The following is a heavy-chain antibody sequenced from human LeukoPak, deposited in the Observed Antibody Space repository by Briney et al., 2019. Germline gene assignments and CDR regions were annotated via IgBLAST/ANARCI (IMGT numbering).Heavy chain of an antibody. V-gene: IGHV1-69*04. J-gene: IGHJ3*02. D-gene: IGHD5-12*01. CDR2: IIPILGIA. Sequence: ASVKVSCKASGGTFSSYAISWVRQAPGQGLEWMGRIIPILGIANYAQKFQGRVTITADKSTSTAYMELSSLRSEDTAVYYCARVFPSGYGPDAFDIWGQGTMVTVSS. CDR1: GGTFSSYA. CDR3: ARVFPSGYGPDAFDI.